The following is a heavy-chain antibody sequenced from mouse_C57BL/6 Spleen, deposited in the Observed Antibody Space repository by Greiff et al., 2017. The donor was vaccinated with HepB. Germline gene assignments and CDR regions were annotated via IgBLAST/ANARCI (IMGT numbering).Heavy chain of an antibody. CDR3: ASEVLRRPFAY. Sequence: EVQLQQSGPELVKPGASVKMSCKASGYTFTDYNMHWVKQSHGKSLEWIGYINPNNGGTSYNQKFKGKATLTVNKSSSTAYMELRSLTSEDSAVYYCASEVLRRPFAYWGQGTLVTVSA. J-gene: IGHJ3*01. V-gene: IGHV1-22*01. CDR2: INPNNGGT. D-gene: IGHD1-1*01. CDR1: GYTFTDYN.